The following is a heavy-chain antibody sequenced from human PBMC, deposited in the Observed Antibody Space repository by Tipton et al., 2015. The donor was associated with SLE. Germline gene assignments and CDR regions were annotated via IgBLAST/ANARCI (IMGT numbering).Heavy chain of an antibody. V-gene: IGHV3-74*01. Sequence: SLRLSCTASSFTFSSYWMHWVRQVPGKGLVWVSEIDPDGSRTNYADYVEGRFTISRDNSKNTLYLQMNSLRAEDTAVYYCSASLLPLYGMDVWGQGTTVTVSS. CDR3: SASLLPLYGMDV. D-gene: IGHD6-25*01. J-gene: IGHJ6*02. CDR2: IDPDGSRT. CDR1: SFTFSSYW.